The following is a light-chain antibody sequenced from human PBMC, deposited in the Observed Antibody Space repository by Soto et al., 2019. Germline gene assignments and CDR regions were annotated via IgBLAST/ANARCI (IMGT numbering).Light chain of an antibody. V-gene: IGKV1-33*01. CDR3: QQYDNLPTN. J-gene: IGKJ4*01. CDR1: QGIGNY. Sequence: DIHMTQSPSSLSASVGDRVTITCRASQGIGNYLAWYKQKPGKAPKLLIYKASSLESGVPSRFSGSGSGTDFTLTIRSLQHEDIATYYCQQYDNLPTNFGGGTKV. CDR2: KAS.